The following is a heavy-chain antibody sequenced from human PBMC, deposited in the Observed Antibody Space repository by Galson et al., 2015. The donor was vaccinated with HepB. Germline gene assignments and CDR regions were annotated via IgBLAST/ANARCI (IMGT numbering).Heavy chain of an antibody. CDR3: ARGTGYSSGWYTGGPDGYYFDY. D-gene: IGHD6-19*01. CDR2: ISAYNGNT. Sequence: SVKVSCKASGYTFTSYGISWVRQAPGQGLEWMEWISAYNGNTNYAQKLQGRVTMTTDTSTSTAYMELRSLRSDDTAVYYCARGTGYSSGWYTGGPDGYYFDYWGQGTLVTVSS. CDR1: GYTFTSYG. J-gene: IGHJ4*02. V-gene: IGHV1-18*04.